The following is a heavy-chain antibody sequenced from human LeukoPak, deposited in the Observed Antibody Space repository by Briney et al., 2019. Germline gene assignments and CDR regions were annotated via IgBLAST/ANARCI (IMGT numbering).Heavy chain of an antibody. CDR1: GGSISSGSYY. J-gene: IGHJ3*02. CDR3: ARGFPSGSYYDGFYDAFDI. D-gene: IGHD1-26*01. CDR2: SYTSGST. V-gene: IGHV4-61*02. Sequence: SETLSLTCTVSGGSISSGSYYWSWIRQPAGKGLEWIGRSYTSGSTNYNPSLKSRVTISVDTSKNQFSLKLSSVTAADTAVYYCARGFPSGSYYDGFYDAFDIWGQGTMVTVSS.